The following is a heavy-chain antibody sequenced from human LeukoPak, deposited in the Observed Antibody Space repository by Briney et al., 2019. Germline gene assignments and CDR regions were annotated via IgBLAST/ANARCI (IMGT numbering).Heavy chain of an antibody. CDR3: AAGMGRFYYYMDV. CDR2: ISSGSTTM. J-gene: IGHJ6*03. Sequence: GGSLRLSCAASGFTFSSYSMNWVRQAPGKGLEWVSYISSGSTTMHYADSVKGRFTISRDNAKNSLYLQMNSLRAEDTAVYHCAAGMGRFYYYMDVWGKGTTVTVSS. D-gene: IGHD3-3*01. CDR1: GFTFSSYS. V-gene: IGHV3-48*01.